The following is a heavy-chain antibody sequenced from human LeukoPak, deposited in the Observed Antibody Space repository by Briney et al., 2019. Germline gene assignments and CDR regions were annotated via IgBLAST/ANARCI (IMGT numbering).Heavy chain of an antibody. J-gene: IGHJ4*02. D-gene: IGHD3-22*01. Sequence: SETLSLTCTVSGYSISSGYYWGWIRQPPGKGLEWIGSIYHSGSTYYNPSLKSRATISVDTSKNQFSLKLSSVTAADTAVYYCARSDDSSGYYFEMFDYWGQGTLVTVSS. CDR1: GYSISSGYY. CDR2: IYHSGST. V-gene: IGHV4-38-2*02. CDR3: ARSDDSSGYYFEMFDY.